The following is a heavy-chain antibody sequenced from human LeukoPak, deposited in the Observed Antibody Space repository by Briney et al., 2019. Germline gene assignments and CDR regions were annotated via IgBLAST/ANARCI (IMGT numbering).Heavy chain of an antibody. V-gene: IGHV3-23*01. Sequence: PGGSLRLSCAASGFTFSSYAMSWVRQAPGKGLEWVSAISGSGGSTYYADSVKGRFTISRDNSKNTLYLQMNSLRAEDTAVYYCAGDYYDSSGYYTGDYWGQGTLVTVSS. CDR2: ISGSGGST. D-gene: IGHD3-22*01. J-gene: IGHJ4*02. CDR1: GFTFSSYA. CDR3: AGDYYDSSGYYTGDY.